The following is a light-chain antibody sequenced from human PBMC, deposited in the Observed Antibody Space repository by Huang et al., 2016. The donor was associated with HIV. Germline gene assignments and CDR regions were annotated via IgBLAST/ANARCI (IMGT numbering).Light chain of an antibody. V-gene: IGKV3-20*01. CDR3: QHYATSPPAFT. Sequence: EIVLTQSPGTLSLAPGERATLSCRASQSISNTFLAWYQHQVGQAPRLLIYDASNRATGIPDRVSGSGSGTDFTLTISRLEPEDFAVYYCQHYATSPPAFTFGQGTKLEIK. CDR2: DAS. J-gene: IGKJ2*01. CDR1: QSISNTF.